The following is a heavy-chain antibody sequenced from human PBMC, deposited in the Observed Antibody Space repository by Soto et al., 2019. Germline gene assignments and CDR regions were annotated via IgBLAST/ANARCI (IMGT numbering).Heavy chain of an antibody. CDR1: GFTFSSYS. CDR2: ISSSSSYI. D-gene: IGHD6-6*01. CDR3: ARLGGQLVPGFDY. Sequence: EVQLVESGGGLVKPGGSLRLSCAASGFTFSSYSMNWVRQAPGKGLEWVSSISSSSSYIYYADSVKGRFTISRDNAKNSLYLQMHSLRAEDTAVYYCARLGGQLVPGFDYWGQGTLVTVSS. V-gene: IGHV3-21*01. J-gene: IGHJ4*02.